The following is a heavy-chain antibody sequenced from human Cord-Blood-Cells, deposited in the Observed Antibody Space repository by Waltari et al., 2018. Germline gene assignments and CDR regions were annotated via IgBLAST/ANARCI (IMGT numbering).Heavy chain of an antibody. CDR1: GFTVSSNY. CDR2: IYSGGST. D-gene: IGHD3-9*01. V-gene: IGHV3-53*01. CDR3: ARGPYDILTGYYDY. J-gene: IGHJ4*02. Sequence: EVQLVESGGGLIQPGGSLRLSCAASGFTVSSNYMSWVRQAPGKGLEWVSVIYSGGSTYYADSVKGRFTISRDNSKNTLYLQRNSLRAEDTAVYYCARGPYDILTGYYDYWGQGTLVTVSS.